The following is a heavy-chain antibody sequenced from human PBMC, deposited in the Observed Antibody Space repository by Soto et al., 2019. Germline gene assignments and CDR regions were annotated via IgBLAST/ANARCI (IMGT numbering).Heavy chain of an antibody. J-gene: IGHJ4*02. CDR1: GYTFTPYV. V-gene: IGHV1-3*01. CDR3: ARGRTGYLFYVDY. CDR2: INADNGHI. Sequence: QAHLVQSGAEVKKPGASVKVSCKASGYTFTPYVISWVRQAPGQRLEWMGWINADNGHIKYSQKFQGRVTITRDTSASTVYLELSSLKSEDTAVFYCARGRTGYLFYVDYWGQGTLVSVSS. D-gene: IGHD1-1*01.